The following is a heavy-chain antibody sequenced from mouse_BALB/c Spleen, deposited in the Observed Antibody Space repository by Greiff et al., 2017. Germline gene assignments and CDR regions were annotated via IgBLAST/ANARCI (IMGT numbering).Heavy chain of an antibody. V-gene: IGHV2-2*01. CDR2: IWSGGST. CDR3: ARDKGYGSYWYFDV. J-gene: IGHJ1*01. CDR1: GFSLTSYG. Sequence: VQLQESGPGLVQPSQSLSITCTVSGFSLTSYGVHWVRQSPGKGLEWLGVIWSGGSTDYNAAFISRLSISKDNSKSQVFLKMNSLQTDDTARYYCARDKGYGSYWYFDVWGAGTTVTVSS. D-gene: IGHD1-1*01.